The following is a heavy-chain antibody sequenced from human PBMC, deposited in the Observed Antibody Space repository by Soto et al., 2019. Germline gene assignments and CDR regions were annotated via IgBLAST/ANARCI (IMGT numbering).Heavy chain of an antibody. Sequence: EVQLVESGGGLFEPGGSLRLSCASDGVTFSSYLMTWGRQSPGQGLECAASISTASSYIYYADSVKGRVTISRDDANTSLSLQMNSLRAADTAVYYCARESAWGLWFDPWGHVALGTVSS. D-gene: IGHD2-21*01. CDR3: ARESAWGLWFDP. CDR2: ISTASSYI. J-gene: IGHJ5*02. V-gene: IGHV3-21*02. CDR1: GVTFSSYL.